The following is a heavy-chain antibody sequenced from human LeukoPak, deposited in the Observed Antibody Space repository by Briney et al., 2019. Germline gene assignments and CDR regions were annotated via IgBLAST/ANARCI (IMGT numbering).Heavy chain of an antibody. D-gene: IGHD6-13*01. CDR2: INSDGSNT. V-gene: IGHV3-74*01. J-gene: IGHJ5*02. Sequence: GGSLRLSCAASGFTFSSYWMHWVRQAPGKGLVWVSRINSDGSNTSYADSVKGRFTISRDNAKNTLYLQMNSLRAEDTAVYYCASIAAAGHNWFDPWGQGTLVTVSS. CDR3: ASIAAAGHNWFDP. CDR1: GFTFSSYW.